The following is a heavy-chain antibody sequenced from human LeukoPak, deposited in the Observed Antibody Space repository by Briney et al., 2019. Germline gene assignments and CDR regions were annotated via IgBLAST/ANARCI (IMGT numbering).Heavy chain of an antibody. Sequence: SETLSLTCAVSGGSISSGGYSWSWIRQPPGKGLEWIGYIYYSGSTNYNPSLKSRVTISVDTSKNQFSLKLSSVTAADTAVYYCARDRYYGSGSYIDYWGQGTLVTVSS. CDR3: ARDRYYGSGSYIDY. D-gene: IGHD3-10*01. CDR2: IYYSGST. CDR1: GGSISSGGYS. J-gene: IGHJ4*02. V-gene: IGHV4-61*08.